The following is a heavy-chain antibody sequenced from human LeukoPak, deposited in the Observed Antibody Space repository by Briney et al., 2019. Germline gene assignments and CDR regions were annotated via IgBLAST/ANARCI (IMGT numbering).Heavy chain of an antibody. CDR1: GGSISSGGYY. D-gene: IGHD3-10*01. J-gene: IGHJ5*02. Sequence: PSQTLSLTCTVSGGSISSGGYYWSWIRQHPGKGLEWIGYIYYSGSTYYNPSLKSRVTISVDTSKNQFSLKLSSVTAADTAVYYCARVSRSRVWFGETHAEFDPWGQGTLVTVSS. CDR2: IYYSGST. CDR3: ARVSRSRVWFGETHAEFDP. V-gene: IGHV4-31*03.